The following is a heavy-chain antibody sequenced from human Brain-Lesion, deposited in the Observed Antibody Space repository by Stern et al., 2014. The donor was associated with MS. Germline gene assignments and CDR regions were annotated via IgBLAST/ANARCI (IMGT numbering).Heavy chain of an antibody. J-gene: IGHJ4*02. Sequence: VQLVESGPGLVKPSQTLSLTCTVSGGSISSGNYYWSWIRPHPGKGLEWIGSIYHSGSTYYNPPLNSRVTTSIDTSKNQFSLKLSSVTAADTAVYYCARGSREVLLPRFYFDYWGQGTLVTVSS. V-gene: IGHV4-31*03. CDR3: ARGSREVLLPRFYFDY. CDR2: IYHSGST. D-gene: IGHD3-3*01. CDR1: GGSISSGNYY.